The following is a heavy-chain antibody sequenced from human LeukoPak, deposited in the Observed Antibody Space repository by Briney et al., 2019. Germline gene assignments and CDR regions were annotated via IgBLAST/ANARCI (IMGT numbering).Heavy chain of an antibody. J-gene: IGHJ4*02. V-gene: IGHV6-1*01. D-gene: IGHD4-23*01. CDR2: TYYRSKWYN. CDR1: GDSVSSNSAA. CDR3: ARELKAVRGDLDY. Sequence: SQTLSLTCAISGDSVSSNSAAWDWIRQSLSRGLEWLGRTYYRSKWYNDYAVSVRSRITINPDTSKNQFSLQLNSVTPEDTAVYYCARELKAVRGDLDYWGQGTLVTVSS.